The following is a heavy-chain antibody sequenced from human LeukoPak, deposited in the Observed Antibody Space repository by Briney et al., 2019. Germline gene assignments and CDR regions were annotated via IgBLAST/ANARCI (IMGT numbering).Heavy chain of an antibody. V-gene: IGHV1-69*01. CDR1: GGTFSSYG. D-gene: IGHD4-17*01. CDR2: IIPIFGTA. CDR3: ARGARGTVTTNDY. J-gene: IGHJ4*02. Sequence: GSSVKVSCKASGGTFSSYGISWVRQAPGQGLEWMGGIIPIFGTANYAQKFQGRVTITADESTSTAYMELSSLRSEDTAVYYCARGARGTVTTNDYWGQGTLVTVSS.